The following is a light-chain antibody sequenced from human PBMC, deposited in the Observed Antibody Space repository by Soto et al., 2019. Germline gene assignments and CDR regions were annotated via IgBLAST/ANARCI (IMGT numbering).Light chain of an antibody. CDR1: QSISSW. V-gene: IGKV1-5*01. CDR2: DAS. Sequence: DIQMTQSPSTLSASVGDGVTITCRASQSISSWLAWYQQKPVKAPNLLIYDASALESGDPSRFSGSGSGTEFTLTISSLQPDDFATYYCQQYNSYSQTFGQGTKVEIK. J-gene: IGKJ1*01. CDR3: QQYNSYSQT.